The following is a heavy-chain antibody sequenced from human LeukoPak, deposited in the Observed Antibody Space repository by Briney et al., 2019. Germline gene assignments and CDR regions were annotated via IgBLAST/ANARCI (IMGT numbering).Heavy chain of an antibody. CDR1: GGTFSSYA. CDR2: IIPIFGTA. CDR3: ARGVVVTARYYFDF. V-gene: IGHV1-69*01. D-gene: IGHD3-22*01. Sequence: SVKVSCKASGGTFSSYAISWVRQAPGQGLEWMGGIIPIFGTANYAQKFQGRVTINVDESTSTAYMELSSLRSEDTAVYYCARGVVVTARYYFDFWGQGTLVSVSS. J-gene: IGHJ4*02.